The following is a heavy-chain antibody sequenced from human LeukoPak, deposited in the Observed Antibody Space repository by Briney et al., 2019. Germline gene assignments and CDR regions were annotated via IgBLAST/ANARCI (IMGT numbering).Heavy chain of an antibody. CDR3: ARDTYYYDSSGRTYYYYMDV. CDR2: IYYSGST. Sequence: PSETLSLTCTVSGGSISSSSYYWSWIRQPPGKGLEWIGYIYYSGSTNYNPSLKSRATISVDTSKNQFSLKLSSVTAADTAVYYCARDTYYYDSSGRTYYYYMDVWGKGTTVTVSS. CDR1: GGSISSSSYY. J-gene: IGHJ6*03. V-gene: IGHV4-61*01. D-gene: IGHD3-22*01.